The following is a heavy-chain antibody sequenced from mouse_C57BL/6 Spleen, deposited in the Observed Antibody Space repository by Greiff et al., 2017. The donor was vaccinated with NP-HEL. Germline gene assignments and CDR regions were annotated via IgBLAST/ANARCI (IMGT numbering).Heavy chain of an antibody. D-gene: IGHD3-2*02. CDR1: GFTFSDYG. V-gene: IGHV5-15*01. CDR3: AREGADSSGPFAY. Sequence: EVQLVESGGGLVQPGGSLKLSCAASGFTFSDYGMAWVRQAPRKGPEWVAFISNLAYSIYYADTVTGRFTISRENAKNTLYLEMSSLRSEDTAMYYCAREGADSSGPFAYWGQGTLVTVSA. J-gene: IGHJ3*01. CDR2: ISNLAYSI.